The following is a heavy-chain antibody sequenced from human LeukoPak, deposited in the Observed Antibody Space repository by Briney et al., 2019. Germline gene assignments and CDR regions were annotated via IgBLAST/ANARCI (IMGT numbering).Heavy chain of an antibody. Sequence: SGPTLVKPTQTLTLTCSFSGFSISTRGVGVGWFRQPPGKALEWLAHIYWDDDKRYSPSLKSRLTITKDTSKNQVVLTMTDIGPMDTATYYCAHRGYAYSCFDYWGQGTLVTVSS. J-gene: IGHJ4*02. D-gene: IGHD2-2*01. CDR2: IYWDDDK. CDR1: GFSISTRGVG. CDR3: AHRGYAYSCFDY. V-gene: IGHV2-5*02.